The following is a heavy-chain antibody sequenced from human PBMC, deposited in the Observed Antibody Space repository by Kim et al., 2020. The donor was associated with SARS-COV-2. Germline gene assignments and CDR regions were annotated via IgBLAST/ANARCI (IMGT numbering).Heavy chain of an antibody. CDR2: FDPEDGET. CDR1: GYTLTELS. CDR3: ATLAGYYYYGMDV. Sequence: ASVKVSCKVSGYTLTELSMHWVRQAPGKGLEWMGGFDPEDGETIYAQKFQGRVTMTEDTSTDTAYMELSSLRSEDPAVYHCATLAGYYYYGMDVWGQGTTVTVAS. V-gene: IGHV1-24*01. J-gene: IGHJ6*02. D-gene: IGHD6-13*01.